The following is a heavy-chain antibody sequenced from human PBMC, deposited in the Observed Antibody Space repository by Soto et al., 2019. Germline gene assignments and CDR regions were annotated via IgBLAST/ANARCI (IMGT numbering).Heavy chain of an antibody. V-gene: IGHV3-21*01. CDR3: ARGDIVVAGRGNDY. Sequence: EVQLVESGGGLVKPGGSLRLSCAASGFTFSSYSMNWVRQAPGKGLEWVSSISSSSSYIYYADSVKGRFTISRDNAKNAWYLKMNSLSAEDTAVDYGARGDIVVAGRGNDYWGQGTLVTVDS. D-gene: IGHD6-19*01. CDR2: ISSSSSYI. J-gene: IGHJ4*02. CDR1: GFTFSSYS.